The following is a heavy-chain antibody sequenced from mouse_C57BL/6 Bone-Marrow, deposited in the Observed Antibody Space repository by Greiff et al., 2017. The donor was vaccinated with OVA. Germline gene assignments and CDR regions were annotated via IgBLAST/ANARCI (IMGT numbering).Heavy chain of an antibody. Sequence: QVQLQQPGAELVKPGASVKMSCKASGFTFTSYWITWVKQRPGQGLEWIGDIYPGSGSTNYNEKFKSKATLTVDTSSSTAYMQLSSLTSEDSAVYYCARSRYYGSSSSYYAMDYWGQGTSVTVSS. CDR1: GFTFTSYW. D-gene: IGHD1-1*01. CDR3: ARSRYYGSSSSYYAMDY. CDR2: IYPGSGST. J-gene: IGHJ4*01. V-gene: IGHV1-55*01.